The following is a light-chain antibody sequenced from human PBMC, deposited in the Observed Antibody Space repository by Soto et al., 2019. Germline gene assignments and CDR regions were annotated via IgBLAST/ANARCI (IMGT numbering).Light chain of an antibody. J-gene: IGKJ3*01. CDR3: QQYGSSPFT. Sequence: EIVLTQSPGTLALSPGERATLSCRASQSVSSNYLTWYQQKRGQAPRLLIHGASSRATGIPDRFSGSGSGADFTLTISRLEPEDFAVYYCQQYGSSPFTFGPGTKVGIK. CDR1: QSVSSNY. CDR2: GAS. V-gene: IGKV3-20*01.